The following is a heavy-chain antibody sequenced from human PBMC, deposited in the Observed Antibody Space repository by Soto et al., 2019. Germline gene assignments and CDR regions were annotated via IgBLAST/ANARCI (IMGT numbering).Heavy chain of an antibody. D-gene: IGHD2-2*01. J-gene: IGHJ1*01. Sequence: SETLSLTCAVYGGSFSGYYWGWIRQPPGKGLEWIGTIYHSGSTFHNPSLKSRVTISVDMSKNQFSLKLSSVTAADTAVYYCAVGYCSSASCSREYFQHWGQGTLVTVSS. CDR1: GGSFSGYY. V-gene: IGHV4-34*01. CDR2: IYHSGST. CDR3: AVGYCSSASCSREYFQH.